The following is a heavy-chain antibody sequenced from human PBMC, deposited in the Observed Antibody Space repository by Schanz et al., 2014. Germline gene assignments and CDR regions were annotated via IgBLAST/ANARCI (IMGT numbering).Heavy chain of an antibody. D-gene: IGHD2-15*01. J-gene: IGHJ5*02. Sequence: VQSVHSGTEVQKLGASVKVSCQTSGYTFTAYGINWVRQAPGQGLEWIGWINVGNGNMKYSQKFQGRVTITRDTSASTAYMELSSLRSEDTAVYYCARGRGCTGGSCYSWFDLWGQGTLVTVAS. V-gene: IGHV1-18*01. CDR3: ARGRGCTGGSCYSWFDL. CDR1: GYTFTAYG. CDR2: INVGNGNM.